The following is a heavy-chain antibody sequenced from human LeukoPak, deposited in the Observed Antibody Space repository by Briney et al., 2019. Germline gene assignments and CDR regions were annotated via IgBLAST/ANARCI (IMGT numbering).Heavy chain of an antibody. Sequence: ASVKVSCKASGGTFSSYAISWVRPAPGQGLEWMGGIIPIFGTANYAQKFQGRVTITADESTSTAYMELSSLRSEDTAVYYCARDTHCSGGSCYFGYWGQGTLVTVSS. CDR1: GGTFSSYA. D-gene: IGHD2-15*01. V-gene: IGHV1-69*13. CDR3: ARDTHCSGGSCYFGY. J-gene: IGHJ4*02. CDR2: IIPIFGTA.